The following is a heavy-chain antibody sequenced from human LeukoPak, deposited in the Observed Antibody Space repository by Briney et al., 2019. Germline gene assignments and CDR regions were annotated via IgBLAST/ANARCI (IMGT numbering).Heavy chain of an antibody. CDR2: INSDGSST. Sequence: PGGSLRLCCAASGFTFSSYWMHWVRQAPGKGLVWVSRINSDGSSTSYADSVKGRFTISRDNAKNTLYLQMNSLRAEDTAVYYCARETGKVVRFFDYWGQGTLVTVSS. CDR3: ARETGKVVRFFDY. J-gene: IGHJ4*02. V-gene: IGHV3-74*01. CDR1: GFTFSSYW. D-gene: IGHD4-23*01.